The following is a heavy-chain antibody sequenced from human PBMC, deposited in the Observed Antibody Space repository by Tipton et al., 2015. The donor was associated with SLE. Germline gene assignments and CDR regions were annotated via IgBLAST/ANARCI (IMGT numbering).Heavy chain of an antibody. CDR3: ARLYGSDFDF. Sequence: TLSLTCTVSGGSMTNIISYWTWIRPSPGKGLEWIGSIFYSWNTYYNPSLDSRVTMSADTSKREFSLKLTSVTAADTAIYYCARLYGSDFDFWGQGTMVIVSS. V-gene: IGHV4-39*07. J-gene: IGHJ3*01. CDR2: IFYSWNT. CDR1: GGSMTNIISY. D-gene: IGHD2-2*02.